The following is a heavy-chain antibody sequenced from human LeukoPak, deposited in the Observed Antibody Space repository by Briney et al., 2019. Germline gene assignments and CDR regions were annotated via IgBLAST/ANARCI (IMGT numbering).Heavy chain of an antibody. CDR2: INPNSGGT. CDR1: GYTFTGYY. D-gene: IGHD4-17*01. CDR3: ARDRAKEHGDNWFDP. V-gene: IGHV1-2*06. Sequence: ASVKVSCKASGYTFTGYYMHWVRQAPGQGLEWMGRINPNSGGTNYAQKFQGRVTMTRDTSISTAYMELSRLRSDDTAVYYCARDRAKEHGDNWFDPWGQGTLVTVSS. J-gene: IGHJ5*02.